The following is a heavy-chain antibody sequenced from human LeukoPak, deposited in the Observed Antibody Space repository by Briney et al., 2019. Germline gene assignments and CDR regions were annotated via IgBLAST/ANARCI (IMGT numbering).Heavy chain of an antibody. J-gene: IGHJ4*02. CDR2: INSNGSST. D-gene: IGHD5-12*01. CDR3: AKGGATICDN. V-gene: IGHV3-74*01. Sequence: GGSLRLSCAASGFSFSSYWMHWVRQAPGKGLVWVSRINSNGSSTNYADSVKGRFTISRDNAKNTLYLQMSSLRAEGTAVYYCAKGGATICDNWGQGTLVTVSS. CDR1: GFSFSSYW.